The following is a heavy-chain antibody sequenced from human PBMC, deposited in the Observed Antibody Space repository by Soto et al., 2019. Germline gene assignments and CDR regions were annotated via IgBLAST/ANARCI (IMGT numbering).Heavy chain of an antibody. CDR1: GGSISSGGYS. CDR2: IYHSGST. V-gene: IGHV4-30-2*01. CDR3: ARIGDIVVPDAFDI. Sequence: QLQLQESGSGLVKPSQTLSLTCAVSGGSISSGGYSWSWIRQPPGKGLEWIGYIYHSGSTYYNPSLKSRVTISVDRSKNQFSLKLSSVTAADTAVYYCARIGDIVVPDAFDIWGQGTMVTVSS. D-gene: IGHD5-12*01. J-gene: IGHJ3*02.